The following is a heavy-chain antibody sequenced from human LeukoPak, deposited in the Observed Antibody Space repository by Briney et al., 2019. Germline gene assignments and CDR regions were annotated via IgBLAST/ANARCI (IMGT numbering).Heavy chain of an antibody. J-gene: IGHJ4*02. CDR2: TSSSGSTI. Sequence: GGSLRLSCVASGFTFSIYEMNWVRQAPGKGLEWISYTSSSGSTIHYADSVKGRFTISRDNAKNSLYLQMNSLRAEDTAVYYCARGVSFRMVGTATDFDYWGQGTLVTVSS. CDR1: GFTFSIYE. CDR3: ARGVSFRMVGTATDFDY. D-gene: IGHD2-21*02. V-gene: IGHV3-48*03.